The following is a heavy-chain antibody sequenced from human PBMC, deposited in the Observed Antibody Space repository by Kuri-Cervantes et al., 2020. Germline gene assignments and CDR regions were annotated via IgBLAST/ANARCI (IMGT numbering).Heavy chain of an antibody. CDR2: INAGNGNT. J-gene: IGHJ4*02. V-gene: IGHV1-3*01. CDR1: GYTFTSYA. CDR3: ARGAVAGTLSN. Sequence: ASVKVTCKASGYTFTSYAIHWVRQAPGQRLEWMGWINAGNGNTKYSQKFQGRVTITRDTSASTVYMELSSPRSEDTAVYYCARGAVAGTLSNWGQGTLVTVSS. D-gene: IGHD6-19*01.